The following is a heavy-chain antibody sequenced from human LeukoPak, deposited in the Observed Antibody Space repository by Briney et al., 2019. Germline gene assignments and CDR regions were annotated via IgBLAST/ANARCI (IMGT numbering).Heavy chain of an antibody. V-gene: IGHV3-33*01. D-gene: IGHD3-3*01. CDR2: IWYDGSNK. CDR3: ARGPLGRFLDYSMDV. J-gene: IGHJ6*02. CDR1: GFTFSSYG. Sequence: GGSLGLSCAASGFTFSSYGMHWVRQAPGKGLEWVAVIWYDGSNKYYADSVKGRFTISRDNSKNTLYLQMNSLRAEDTAVYYCARGPLGRFLDYSMDVWGQGTTVTVSS.